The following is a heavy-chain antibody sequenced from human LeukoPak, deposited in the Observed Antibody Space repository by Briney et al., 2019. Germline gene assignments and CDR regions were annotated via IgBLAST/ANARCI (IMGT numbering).Heavy chain of an antibody. CDR3: ARDSSEFRSLIPH. J-gene: IGHJ1*01. D-gene: IGHD2-21*01. V-gene: IGHV1-69*01. Sequence: GASVTLSCKASVASGTNYAISWVRQARGQGLEWMGGITPMFGTAKYAQRFQGRVTITADESTSTAYLELSSLRSEDTAVYYCARDSSEFRSLIPHWGQGTLVTVSS. CDR1: VASGTNYA. CDR2: ITPMFGTA.